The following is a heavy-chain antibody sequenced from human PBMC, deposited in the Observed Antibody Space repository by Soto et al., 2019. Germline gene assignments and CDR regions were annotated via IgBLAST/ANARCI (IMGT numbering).Heavy chain of an antibody. CDR3: AKDQWKVLYSSGWRPYWYFDL. CDR1: GFTFSSYA. CDR2: ISGSGGST. D-gene: IGHD6-19*01. Sequence: PWGSLRLSCAASGFTFSSYAMSWVRQAPGKGLEWVSAISGSGGSTYYAASVKGRFTISRDNSKNTLYLQMNSLRAEDTAVYYCAKDQWKVLYSSGWRPYWYFDLWGRGTLVTVSS. V-gene: IGHV3-23*01. J-gene: IGHJ2*01.